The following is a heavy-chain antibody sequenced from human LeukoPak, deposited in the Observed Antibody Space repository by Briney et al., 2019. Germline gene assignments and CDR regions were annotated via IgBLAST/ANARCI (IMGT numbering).Heavy chain of an antibody. CDR1: GFTFSNFW. V-gene: IGHV3-74*01. Sequence: GGSLRLSCAASGFTFSNFWMHWVRQAPGKGLVWVALIYGDGSFTRYADSVKGRFTISRDNAKNTVYLQMNSLRVEDTAIYYCARGSYYGSGSHLRYNWFDPWGQGTLVTVSS. D-gene: IGHD3-10*01. J-gene: IGHJ5*02. CDR2: IYGDGSFT. CDR3: ARGSYYGSGSHLRYNWFDP.